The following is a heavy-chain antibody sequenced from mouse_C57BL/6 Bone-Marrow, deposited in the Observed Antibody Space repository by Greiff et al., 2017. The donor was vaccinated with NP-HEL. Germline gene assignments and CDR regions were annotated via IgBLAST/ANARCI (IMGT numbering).Heavy chain of an antibody. CDR3: AREGGFDY. CDR2: ISAGGSYT. J-gene: IGHJ2*01. CDR1: GFTFSSYA. Sequence: EVKLMESGGGLVKPGGSLKLSCAASGFTFSSYAMSWVRQTPEKRLEWVATISAGGSYTYYPDNVKGRFTIARDNAKNNLYLQMNHLKSEDAAKYYCAREGGFDYWGQGTTLTVSS. V-gene: IGHV5-4*01.